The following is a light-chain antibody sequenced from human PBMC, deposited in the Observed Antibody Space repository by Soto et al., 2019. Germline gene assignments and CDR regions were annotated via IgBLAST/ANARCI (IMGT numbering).Light chain of an antibody. CDR1: QSIRHY. Sequence: DIQMTQSPPTLSASVGDRVTITCRASQSIRHYLAWYQQMPGKAPKLLIYGASTLQSGVPSRFSGSGSWTEFTVTISSLQPDDFGTYFCQHHNSYSQTFGQGTKVEIK. CDR3: QHHNSYSQT. CDR2: GAS. J-gene: IGKJ1*01. V-gene: IGKV1-5*01.